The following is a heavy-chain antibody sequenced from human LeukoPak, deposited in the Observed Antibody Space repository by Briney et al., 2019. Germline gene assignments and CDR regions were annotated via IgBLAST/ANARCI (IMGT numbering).Heavy chain of an antibody. J-gene: IGHJ4*02. CDR2: ITTKAEGGTT. D-gene: IGHD3-10*01. Sequence: PGGSLRLFCAASGFTFSNAWMNWVRQAPGKGLEWVGRITTKAEGGTTDYAAPVKGRFSISRDDSKNTVYLQMNSLKTEDTAVYYCASYGSGSHDYWGQGSLVTVSS. CDR1: GFTFSNAW. CDR3: ASYGSGSHDY. V-gene: IGHV3-15*01.